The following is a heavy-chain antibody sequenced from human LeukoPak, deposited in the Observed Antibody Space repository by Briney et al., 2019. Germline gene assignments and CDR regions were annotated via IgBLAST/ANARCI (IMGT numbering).Heavy chain of an antibody. CDR1: GYTFTSYD. Sequence: ASVNVSCKASGYTFTSYDINWVRQATGQGLEWMGWMNPNSGNTGYAQNFQGRVTMTRNTSISTAYMELSSLRSEDTAVYYCARGYGSSQLGWFDPWGQGTLVTVSS. J-gene: IGHJ5*02. D-gene: IGHD3-10*01. V-gene: IGHV1-8*01. CDR2: MNPNSGNT. CDR3: ARGYGSSQLGWFDP.